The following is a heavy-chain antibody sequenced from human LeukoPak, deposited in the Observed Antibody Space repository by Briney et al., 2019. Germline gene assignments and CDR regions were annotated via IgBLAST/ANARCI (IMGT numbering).Heavy chain of an antibody. V-gene: IGHV3-30*04. CDR2: ISYDGSNK. D-gene: IGHD6-19*01. CDR1: GFTFSSYA. J-gene: IGHJ6*02. Sequence: PGGSLRLSCAASGFTFSSYAMHWVRQAPGKGLEWVAVISYDGSNKYYADSVKGRFTISRDNSKNTLYLQMNSLRAEDTAVYYCARPRTYSSGQRGYCYGMDVWGQGTTVTVSS. CDR3: ARPRTYSSGQRGYCYGMDV.